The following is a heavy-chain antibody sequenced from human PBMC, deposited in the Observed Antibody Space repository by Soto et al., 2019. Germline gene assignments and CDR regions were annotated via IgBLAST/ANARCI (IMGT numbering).Heavy chain of an antibody. D-gene: IGHD6-13*01. J-gene: IGHJ3*02. CDR2: MNPNSGNT. CDR3: ARFNWYGAFDI. Sequence: ASVKVSCKASGGTFSSYAISWVRQAPGQGLEWMGGMNPNSGNTGYAQKFQGRVTMTRNTSISTAYMELSSLRSEDTAVYYCARFNWYGAFDIWGQGTMVTVSS. V-gene: IGHV1-8*02. CDR1: GGTFSSYA.